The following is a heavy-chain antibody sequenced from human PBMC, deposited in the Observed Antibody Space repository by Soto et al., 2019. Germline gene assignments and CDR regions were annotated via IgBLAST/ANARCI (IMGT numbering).Heavy chain of an antibody. D-gene: IGHD2-15*01. CDR2: ISSSGYI. CDR3: ARDCSGGSCYPGMDV. Sequence: EVQLVESGGGQVKPGGSLRLSCAASGFNFNSYTINWVRQAPGKRLEWLSSISSSGYIFSTDSVRGRFTISRDNAKNSVYLQINSLRAEDTAVYFCARDCSGGSCYPGMDVWGQGTTVTVSS. J-gene: IGHJ6*02. CDR1: GFNFNSYT. V-gene: IGHV3-21*01.